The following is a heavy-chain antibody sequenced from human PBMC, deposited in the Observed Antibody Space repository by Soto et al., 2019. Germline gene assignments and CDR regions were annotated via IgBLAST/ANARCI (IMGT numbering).Heavy chain of an antibody. D-gene: IGHD3-16*02. J-gene: IGHJ6*02. CDR3: AKDTRHYRTIPYYYYYGMDV. Sequence: PGGSLRLSCAASGFTFSSYAMSWVRQAPGKGLEWVSAISGSGGSTYYADSVKGRFTISRDNSKNTLYLQMNSLRAEDTAVYYCAKDTRHYRTIPYYYYYGMDVWGQGTTVTVSS. V-gene: IGHV3-23*01. CDR1: GFTFSSYA. CDR2: ISGSGGST.